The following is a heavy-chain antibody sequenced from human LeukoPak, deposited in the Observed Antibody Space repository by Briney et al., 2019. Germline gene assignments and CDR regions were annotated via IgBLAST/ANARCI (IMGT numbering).Heavy chain of an antibody. Sequence: GGSLRLSCAASGFTFSSYAMSWVRQAPGKGLEWVSAISGSGGSTYYADSVKGRFTISRDNSKNTLYLQMNSLRAEDTAVYYCAKSPSVRSGYYTGNYWGQGTLVTVSS. V-gene: IGHV3-23*01. D-gene: IGHD3-3*01. CDR3: AKSPSVRSGYYTGNY. CDR2: ISGSGGST. CDR1: GFTFSSYA. J-gene: IGHJ4*02.